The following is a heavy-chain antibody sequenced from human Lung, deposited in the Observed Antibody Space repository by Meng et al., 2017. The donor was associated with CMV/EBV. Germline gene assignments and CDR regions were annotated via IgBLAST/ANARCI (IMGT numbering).Heavy chain of an antibody. Sequence: GESXKISXAASTFTFSSFIIHWVRQAPGRGLEWVTVVSHDGTNEYYAGSVNGRFTCSRDNSRRILYLQMNRMGVEDTAVYYCATDGSRSPYYSYGMDVWGQGXTVTVSS. CDR1: TFTFSSFI. J-gene: IGHJ6*02. V-gene: IGHV3-30*03. CDR2: VSHDGTNE. CDR3: ATDGSRSPYYSYGMDV. D-gene: IGHD2-2*01.